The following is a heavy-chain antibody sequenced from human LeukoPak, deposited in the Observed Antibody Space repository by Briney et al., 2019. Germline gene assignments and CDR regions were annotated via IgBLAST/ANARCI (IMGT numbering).Heavy chain of an antibody. CDR1: GFTFSSYA. J-gene: IGHJ5*02. CDR2: FSGSGGST. CDR3: AKSPGTRMVRGVISWFDP. V-gene: IGHV3-23*01. Sequence: GGSLRLSCAASGFTFSSYAMSWVRQAPGKGLEWVSGFSGSGGSTYNADSVKGRFTISRDNSKNTLYLQMNSLRAEDTAVYYCAKSPGTRMVRGVISWFDPWGQGTLVTVSS. D-gene: IGHD3-10*01.